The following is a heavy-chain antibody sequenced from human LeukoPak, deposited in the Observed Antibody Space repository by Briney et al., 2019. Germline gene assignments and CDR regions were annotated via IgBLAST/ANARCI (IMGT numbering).Heavy chain of an antibody. J-gene: IGHJ3*01. CDR3: ARSYGDDITGAYAFDV. D-gene: IGHD4-17*01. CDR1: GGSTSSYY. Sequence: SETLSLTCTVSGGSTSSYYWSSIRQPPGKGLEWIGYIYYSGSTNYNPSLKSRVTISVDTSKNQFSLKLTSVIAADTAVYYCARSYGDDITGAYAFDVWGQGTMVTVSS. CDR2: IYYSGST. V-gene: IGHV4-59*08.